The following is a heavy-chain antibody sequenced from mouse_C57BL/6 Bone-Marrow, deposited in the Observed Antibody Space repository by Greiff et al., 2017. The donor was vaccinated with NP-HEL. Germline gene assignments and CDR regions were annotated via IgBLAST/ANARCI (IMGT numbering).Heavy chain of an antibody. Sequence: VQLVESGAELVKPGASVKLSCKASGYTFTEYTIHWVKQRSGQGLEWIGWFYPGSGSIKYNEKFKDKATLTADKSSSTVYMDLSSLTSEDSAVYFCARHGDYFGSSYGYFDVWGTGTTVTVSS. J-gene: IGHJ1*03. CDR3: ARHGDYFGSSYGYFDV. V-gene: IGHV1-62-2*01. CDR2: FYPGSGSI. CDR1: GYTFTEYT. D-gene: IGHD1-1*01.